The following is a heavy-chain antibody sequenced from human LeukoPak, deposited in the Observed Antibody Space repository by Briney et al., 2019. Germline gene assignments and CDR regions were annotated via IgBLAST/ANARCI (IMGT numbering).Heavy chain of an antibody. J-gene: IGHJ3*02. Sequence: GGSLRLSCAASGFIFSSYGMHWVRQAPDKGLEWVAFIRYDGSRKYYADSVKGRFTISRDDSKNTLYLQMNGLRAEDTAMYYCAKVSLNMVNDAFDIWGQGTMVTVSS. V-gene: IGHV3-30*02. D-gene: IGHD4/OR15-4a*01. CDR2: IRYDGSRK. CDR3: AKVSLNMVNDAFDI. CDR1: GFIFSSYG.